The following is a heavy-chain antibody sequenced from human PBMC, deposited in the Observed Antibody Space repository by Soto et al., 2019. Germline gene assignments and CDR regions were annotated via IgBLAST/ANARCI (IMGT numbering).Heavy chain of an antibody. D-gene: IGHD2-2*01. CDR2: IIPILGIT. Sequence: QFQLVQSGAEVKKPGSSVKVSCKASGCTFSSYTISWVRQAPGQGLEWIGRIIPILGITNYAQKFQGRVTITADKSTSTAYMELSSLRSEDTAVYYCASHNHQRGYGFRFDYWGQGTLVTVSS. J-gene: IGHJ4*02. CDR3: ASHNHQRGYGFRFDY. CDR1: GCTFSSYT. V-gene: IGHV1-69*02.